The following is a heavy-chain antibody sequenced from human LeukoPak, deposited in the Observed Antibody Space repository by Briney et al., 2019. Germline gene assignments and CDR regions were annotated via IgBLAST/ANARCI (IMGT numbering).Heavy chain of an antibody. J-gene: IGHJ4*02. V-gene: IGHV4-39*01. CDR1: GDSIRSGTYY. Sequence: PSETLSLTCKGSGDSIRSGTYYWGWIRQPPGKGLEWIGSIYYSGSTYYNPSLKSRFTISVDTSKNQFSLKLSSVTAADTAVYYCARLRQDYYYDSSGSSSYFDYWGQGTLVTVSS. CDR2: IYYSGST. D-gene: IGHD3-22*01. CDR3: ARLRQDYYYDSSGSSSYFDY.